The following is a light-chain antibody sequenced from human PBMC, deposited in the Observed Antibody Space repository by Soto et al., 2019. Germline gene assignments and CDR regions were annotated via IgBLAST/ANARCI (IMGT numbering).Light chain of an antibody. V-gene: IGKV2-40*01. J-gene: IGKJ5*01. CDR3: MQRIEYPIT. CDR1: RSLLHTIGYNY. CDR2: SLS. Sequence: DIVMTQSPLSLPVTPGEPASMSFRSSRSLLHTIGYNYVDWYLQKPGQSPQLLIYSLSSRASGVPDRFSGSGSGTAFTLKISRVEAEDVGVYYCMQRIEYPITFGQGTRLEIK.